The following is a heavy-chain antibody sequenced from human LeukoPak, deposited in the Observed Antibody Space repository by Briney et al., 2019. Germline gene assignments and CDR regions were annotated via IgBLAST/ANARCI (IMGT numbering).Heavy chain of an antibody. CDR2: IYYSGRT. CDR1: GGSISPYY. CDR3: ARDGNPWNVDV. J-gene: IGHJ2*01. V-gene: IGHV4-59*01. D-gene: IGHD1-14*01. Sequence: SKTLSLTCTVSGGSISPYYWTWIWQSPGKALEWIGYIYYSGRTSYNPSLKSRVTMSVDTSKNQFSLQLSSVTAADTAGYYCARDGNPWNVDVWGRGTLVTVSS.